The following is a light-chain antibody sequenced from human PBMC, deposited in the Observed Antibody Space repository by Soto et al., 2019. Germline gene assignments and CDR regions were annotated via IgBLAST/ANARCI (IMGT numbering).Light chain of an antibody. Sequence: EMVLTQSPGTLSLSPGERATLSCRAIQSFSSSFLAWYQQKPGQAPRLLIYGASSRATGIPDRFSGSGSGTDFSLTISRLEPEDFAVYYCQQYGSSSWTFGQGTKVEIK. CDR3: QQYGSSSWT. V-gene: IGKV3-20*01. J-gene: IGKJ1*01. CDR1: QSFSSSF. CDR2: GAS.